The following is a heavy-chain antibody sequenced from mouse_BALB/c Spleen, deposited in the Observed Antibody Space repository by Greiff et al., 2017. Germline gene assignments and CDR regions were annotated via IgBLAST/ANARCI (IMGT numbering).Heavy chain of an antibody. J-gene: IGHJ2*01. V-gene: IGHV1-4*02. CDR1: GYTFTSYT. CDR3: ARCAYGNPDY. D-gene: IGHD2-10*02. Sequence: QVQLQQSAAELARPGASVKMSCKASGYTFTSYTMHWVKQRPGQGLEWIGYINPSSGYTEYNQKFKDKTTLTADKSSSTAYMQLSSLTSEDSAVYYCARCAYGNPDYWGQGTTLTVSS. CDR2: INPSSGYT.